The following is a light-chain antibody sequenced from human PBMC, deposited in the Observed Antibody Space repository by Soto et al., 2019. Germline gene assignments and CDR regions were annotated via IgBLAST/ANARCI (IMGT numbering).Light chain of an antibody. Sequence: QSALTQPASVSGSPGQSITISCTGTSSDVGSYNLVSWYQQHPGKAPKLMIYEGSKRPSGVSNRFSGSKSGTSASLTISGLQAEDEGDYYCQSYDSGLTGVVFGGGTKLTVL. J-gene: IGLJ2*01. CDR2: EGS. CDR3: QSYDSGLTGVV. CDR1: SSDVGSYNL. V-gene: IGLV2-14*02.